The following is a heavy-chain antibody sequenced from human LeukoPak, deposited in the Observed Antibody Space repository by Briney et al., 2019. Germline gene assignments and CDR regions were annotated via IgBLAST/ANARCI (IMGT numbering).Heavy chain of an antibody. CDR1: GFTFSSYS. V-gene: IGHV3-21*01. CDR2: ISSSSSYI. J-gene: IGHJ4*02. Sequence: GGSLRLSCAASGFTFSSYSMNWVRQAPGKGLEWVSSISSSSSYIYYADSVKGRFTISRDNAKNSLYLQMNSLRAEDTAVYYCARDGSGYSPYHFDYWGQGTLVTVSS. D-gene: IGHD5-18*01. CDR3: ARDGSGYSPYHFDY.